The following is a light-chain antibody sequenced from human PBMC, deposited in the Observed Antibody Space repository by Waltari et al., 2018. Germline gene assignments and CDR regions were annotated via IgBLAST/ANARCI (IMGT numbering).Light chain of an antibody. CDR1: RSDMGSYDL. V-gene: IGLV2-23*02. CDR2: EVS. CDR3: CSYAGNSIYV. Sequence: QSALTQPASVSGSPGPSITISCTGTRSDMGSYDLVSWNQPHPGKAPKLMIFEVSPRPSGVSNRFSGSKSGNTASLTISGLQAEDEADYHCCSYAGNSIYVFGTGTKVTVL. J-gene: IGLJ1*01.